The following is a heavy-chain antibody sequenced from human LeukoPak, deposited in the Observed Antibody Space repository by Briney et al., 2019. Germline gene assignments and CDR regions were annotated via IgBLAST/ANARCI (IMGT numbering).Heavy chain of an antibody. CDR3: ATVRFGHGVY. Sequence: TSETLSLTCTVSGDSISRSIYYWGWLRQPPGKGLEWIGSIYYSGSTFFNPSLESRATISVDTSKNQFSLRLTSVTAADTAVYSCATVRFGHGVYWGQGTLVTVSS. D-gene: IGHD3-10*01. J-gene: IGHJ4*02. V-gene: IGHV4-39*01. CDR1: GDSISRSIYY. CDR2: IYYSGST.